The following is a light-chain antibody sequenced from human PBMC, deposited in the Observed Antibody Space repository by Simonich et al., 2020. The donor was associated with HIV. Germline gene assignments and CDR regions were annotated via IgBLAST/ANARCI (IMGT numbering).Light chain of an antibody. CDR3: QQSYSTPPT. Sequence: DIQMTQSPSSVSASVGDRVTITCRASQGISSWLAWYQQRPGKAPKLLMYAASSLQSGVPSRFSGSGAGTKFTLTISSLQPEDFATYYCQQSYSTPPTFGGGTKVEIK. CDR2: AAS. J-gene: IGKJ4*01. V-gene: IGKV1-12*01. CDR1: QGISSW.